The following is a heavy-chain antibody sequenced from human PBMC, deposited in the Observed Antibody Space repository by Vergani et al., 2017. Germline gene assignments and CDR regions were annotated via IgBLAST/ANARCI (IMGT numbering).Heavy chain of an antibody. D-gene: IGHD2-2*01. CDR3: AKVYCSTRGPYGGGAFDV. CDR2: INNNGGST. CDR1: GFTFNSYA. Sequence: QLLESGGGLVQPGGSLRLSCAASGFTFNSYAMTWVRQAPGKGLEWVSGINNNGGSTYYADSVKGRFTISRDNSKNTLYLQMTDLRAEDTATYYCAKVYCSTRGPYGGGAFDVWGHGTMVTVSS. V-gene: IGHV3-23*01. J-gene: IGHJ3*01.